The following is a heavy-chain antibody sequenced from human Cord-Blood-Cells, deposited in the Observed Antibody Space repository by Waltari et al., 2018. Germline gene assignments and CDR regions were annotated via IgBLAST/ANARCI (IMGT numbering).Heavy chain of an antibody. D-gene: IGHD3-10*01. CDR3: AGSRGFGNWFDP. CDR1: GGSISSYS. J-gene: IGHJ5*02. Sequence: QVQLQESGPGLVKPSETLSLTCTVSGGSISSYSWIWIRQPPGKGLEWIWYIYYSGSTNYNPSLKSRVTISVDTSKNQFSLKLSSVTAADTAVYYCAGSRGFGNWFDPWGQGTLVTVSS. V-gene: IGHV4-59*01. CDR2: IYYSGST.